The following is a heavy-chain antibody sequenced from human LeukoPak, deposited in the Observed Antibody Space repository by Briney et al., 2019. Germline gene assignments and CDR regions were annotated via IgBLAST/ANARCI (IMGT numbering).Heavy chain of an antibody. V-gene: IGHV4-59*08. CDR2: IYYSGST. D-gene: IGHD3-10*01. CDR1: GGSISSYY. Sequence: SETLSLTCTVSGGSISSYYWSWIRQPPGKGLEWIGYIYYSGSTNYNSSLKSRVTISVDTSKNQFSLKLSSVTAADTAVYYCASYRRGTPRYYGMDVWGQGTTVTVSS. J-gene: IGHJ6*02. CDR3: ASYRRGTPRYYGMDV.